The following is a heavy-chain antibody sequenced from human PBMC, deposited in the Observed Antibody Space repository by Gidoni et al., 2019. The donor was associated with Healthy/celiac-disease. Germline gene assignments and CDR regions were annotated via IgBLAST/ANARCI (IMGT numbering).Heavy chain of an antibody. D-gene: IGHD3-3*01. V-gene: IGHV3-33*01. CDR1: GFTFSSYG. Sequence: QGKLVESGGGVVQPGRSLRLSCAESGFTFSSYGMHWVRQAPGQGLEWVAVIWYDGSNNVYADSVKGRFTISRDNSKNTLYLQLNSLRAEDTAVYFCARAPAYYDFWSGALDYWGQGTLVTVSS. CDR2: IWYDGSNN. CDR3: ARAPAYYDFWSGALDY. J-gene: IGHJ4*02.